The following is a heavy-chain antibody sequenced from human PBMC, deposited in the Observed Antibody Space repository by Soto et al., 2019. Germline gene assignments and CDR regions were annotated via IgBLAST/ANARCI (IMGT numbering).Heavy chain of an antibody. CDR1: GGSISSGGYY. D-gene: IGHD4-4*01. J-gene: IGHJ6*02. CDR2: IYYSGST. V-gene: IGHV4-31*03. CDR3: ARAYSNYDYYYGMDV. Sequence: PSETLSLTCTVSGGSISSGGYYWSWIRQHPGKGLEWIGYIYYSGSTYYNPSLKSRVTISVDTSKNQFSLKLSSATAADTAVYYCARAYSNYDYYYGMDVWGQGTTVTVSS.